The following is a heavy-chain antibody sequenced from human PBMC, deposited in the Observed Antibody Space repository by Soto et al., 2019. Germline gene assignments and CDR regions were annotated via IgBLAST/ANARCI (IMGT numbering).Heavy chain of an antibody. J-gene: IGHJ4*02. CDR1: VYTFTCYY. Sequence: XSVKVSCKASVYTFTCYYMHWVRQAPGQGLEWMGWINPNSGDTKYADNFQGRVTMTGDTSISTAYMELSSLTSDDTAMYYCAKASPVAGGSSTSLPNDYSGQGTLATVSS. CDR2: INPNSGDT. D-gene: IGHD6-19*01. CDR3: AKASPVAGGSSTSLPNDY. V-gene: IGHV1-2*02.